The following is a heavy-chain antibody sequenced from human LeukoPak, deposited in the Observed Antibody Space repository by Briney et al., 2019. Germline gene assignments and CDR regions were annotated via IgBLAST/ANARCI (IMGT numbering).Heavy chain of an antibody. CDR2: IWYDGSNK. V-gene: IGHV3-33*01. CDR3: ASSYYDILTGYQELDH. J-gene: IGHJ4*02. CDR1: GFIFSSYG. Sequence: GGSLRLSCAASGFIFSSYGMHWVRQAPGKGLEWVAVIWYDGSNKNYADSIKGRFTISRDNSKNTLYLQMNSLRAEDTAVYYCASSYYDILTGYQELDHWGQETLVTVSS. D-gene: IGHD3-9*01.